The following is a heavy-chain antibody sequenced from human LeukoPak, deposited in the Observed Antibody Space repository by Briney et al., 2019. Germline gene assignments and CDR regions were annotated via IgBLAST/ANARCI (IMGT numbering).Heavy chain of an antibody. Sequence: ASVKVSCKSSRYTFTNYGISWVRQAPGQGLEWMGWINGYNDNTKYAQKLQGRVTMTTDTSMSTAYMELRSLRSDDTAVYYCARNYYDNSGYYYLDYWGQGTLVTASS. CDR2: INGYNDNT. CDR3: ARNYYDNSGYYYLDY. V-gene: IGHV1-18*01. CDR1: RYTFTNYG. D-gene: IGHD3-22*01. J-gene: IGHJ4*02.